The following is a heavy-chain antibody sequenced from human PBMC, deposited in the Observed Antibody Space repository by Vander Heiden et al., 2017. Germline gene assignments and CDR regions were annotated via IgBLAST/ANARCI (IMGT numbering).Heavy chain of an antibody. CDR3: AKGVGYGDYEDY. V-gene: IGHV3-23*01. D-gene: IGHD4-17*01. J-gene: IGHJ4*02. Sequence: EVQLLESGGGLVQPGGSLRLSCADSGFTFSSYAMSWVRQAPGKGLEWVSAISGSGGSTDYADSVKGRFTISRDNSKNTLYLQMNSLRAEDTAVYYCAKGVGYGDYEDYWGQGTLVTVSS. CDR1: GFTFSSYA. CDR2: ISGSGGST.